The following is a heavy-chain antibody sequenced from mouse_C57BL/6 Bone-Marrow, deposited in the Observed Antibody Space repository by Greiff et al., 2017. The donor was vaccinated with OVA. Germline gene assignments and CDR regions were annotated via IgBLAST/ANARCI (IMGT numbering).Heavy chain of an antibody. J-gene: IGHJ1*03. D-gene: IGHD2-4*01. CDR3: ARQHDYYWYFEA. V-gene: IGHV1-53*01. CDR2: INPSNGGT. Sequence: QVQLKQPGTELVKPGASVKLSCKASGYTFTSYWMHWVKPRPGQGLEWIGNINPSNGGTNYNEKFKSKATLTVDKSSSTAYMQLSSLTSEDSAVYYCARQHDYYWYFEAWGTGTTVTVSS. CDR1: GYTFTSYW.